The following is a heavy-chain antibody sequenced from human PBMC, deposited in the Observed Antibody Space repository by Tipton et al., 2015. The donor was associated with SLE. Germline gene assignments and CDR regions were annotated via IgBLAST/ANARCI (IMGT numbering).Heavy chain of an antibody. CDR3: ASGGYCTGGTCFLFDD. CDR2: IYYSGST. D-gene: IGHD2-8*02. CDR1: GGSISSSSYY. V-gene: IGHV4-39*07. J-gene: IGHJ4*02. Sequence: TLSLTCTVSGGSISSSSYYWGWIRQPPGKGLEWIGSIYYSGSTHYNPSLKSRVTMSLDTAKNQFSLRLSSVAAADTAVYYCASGGYCTGGTCFLFDDWGQGTLVSVSS.